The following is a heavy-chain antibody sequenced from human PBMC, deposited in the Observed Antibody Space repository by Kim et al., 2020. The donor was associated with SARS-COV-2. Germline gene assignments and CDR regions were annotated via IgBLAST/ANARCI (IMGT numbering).Heavy chain of an antibody. D-gene: IGHD2-21*01. V-gene: IGHV3-23*01. J-gene: IGHJ4*02. CDR1: GFTFSTYG. Sequence: GGSLRLSCATSGFTFSTYGMSWVRQAPGKGLEWVSGISRSGADTYYADAVEGRFTISRDNSKNTLYLQINGLGAEDTAVYYCAKSPYSVPGHFDSWGQGALVTVSS. CDR2: ISRSGADT. CDR3: AKSPYSVPGHFDS.